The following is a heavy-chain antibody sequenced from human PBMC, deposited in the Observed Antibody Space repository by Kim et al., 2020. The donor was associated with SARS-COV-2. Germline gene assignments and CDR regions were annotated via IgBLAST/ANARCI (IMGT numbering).Heavy chain of an antibody. Sequence: EKSYVDSVKGRFTISRDNAKNSLYLQMNSLRAEDTAVYYCARGDPVGFDPWGQGTMVTVSS. CDR2: EK. CDR3: ARGDPVGFDP. V-gene: IGHV3-7*01. J-gene: IGHJ5*02.